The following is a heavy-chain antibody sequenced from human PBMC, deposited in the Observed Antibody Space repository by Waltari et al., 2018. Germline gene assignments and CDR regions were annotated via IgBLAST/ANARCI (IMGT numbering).Heavy chain of an antibody. CDR2: IIPIFGTA. J-gene: IGHJ4*02. Sequence: QVQLVQSGAEVKKPGSSVKVSCKASGGTFSSYTISWVRQAPGQGLEWMGRIIPIFGTAKYAQNFQGRVTITADKSTNTAYMGLSSLRSEDTAVYYCARSSYYYDSSGTSSYCFDFWGQGTLVTVSS. CDR3: ARSSYYYDSSGTSSYCFDF. D-gene: IGHD3-22*01. V-gene: IGHV1-69*08. CDR1: GGTFSSYT.